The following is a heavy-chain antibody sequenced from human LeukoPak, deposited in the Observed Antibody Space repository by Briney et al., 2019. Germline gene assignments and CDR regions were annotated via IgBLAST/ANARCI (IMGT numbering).Heavy chain of an antibody. CDR1: GFTFSSNS. CDR3: ASETKRGYSYGSPTDAFDI. Sequence: GGSLRLSCAASGFTFSSNSMNWVRQAPGKGLEWVSSISTSSSYIYYADSVKGRFTISRHNAKNSLYLQMNSLRAEDTAVYYCASETKRGYSYGSPTDAFDIWGQGTMVTVSS. CDR2: ISTSSSYI. D-gene: IGHD5-18*01. V-gene: IGHV3-21*01. J-gene: IGHJ3*02.